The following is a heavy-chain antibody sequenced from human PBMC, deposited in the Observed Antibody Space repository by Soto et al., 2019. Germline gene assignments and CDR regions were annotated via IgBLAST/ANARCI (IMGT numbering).Heavy chain of an antibody. CDR1: RGCPDHSRTF. CDR3: VRVLEAGTRHTAFDS. Sequence: SETLSLTCAVSRGCPDHSRTFYALVRPPPGRVLDFLGRVYYSGGPYYNPSLKSRVTVSVDTSKNQVSLRVRSVTVTETAMYYCVRVLEAGTRHTAFDSRGKGIVGTVSS. V-gene: IGHV4-39*01. J-gene: IGHJ4*02. CDR2: VYYSGGP. D-gene: IGHD3-3*01.